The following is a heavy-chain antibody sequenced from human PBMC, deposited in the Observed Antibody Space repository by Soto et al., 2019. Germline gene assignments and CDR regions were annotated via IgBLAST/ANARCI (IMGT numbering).Heavy chain of an antibody. D-gene: IGHD3-10*01. V-gene: IGHV3-23*01. CDR1: GFIFRNYV. CDR2: ISGTGGST. J-gene: IGHJ4*02. Sequence: EVQLLESGGGLVQPGGSLSLSCAASGFIFRNYVINWVRQATGKGLEWVSAISGTGGSTFYADYVKGRFTISRDNSKNTLYLQLNSLSAEDTAVYYGAKGPRDYYGSWSYYYCDYWGQGTLVTVSS. CDR3: AKGPRDYYGSWSYYYCDY.